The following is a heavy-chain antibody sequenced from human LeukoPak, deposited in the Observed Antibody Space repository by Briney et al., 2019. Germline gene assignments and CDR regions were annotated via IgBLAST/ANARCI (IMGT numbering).Heavy chain of an antibody. D-gene: IGHD2-15*01. CDR1: GVSISSSSYY. J-gene: IGHJ3*02. Sequence: SETLSLTCTVSGVSISSSSYYWGWVRQPPGKGLEWIGEINHSGSTNYNPSLKSRVTISVDTSKNQFSLKLSSVTAADTAVYYCARDRYCSGGSCTHDAFDIWGQGTMVTVSS. CDR3: ARDRYCSGGSCTHDAFDI. CDR2: INHSGST. V-gene: IGHV4-39*07.